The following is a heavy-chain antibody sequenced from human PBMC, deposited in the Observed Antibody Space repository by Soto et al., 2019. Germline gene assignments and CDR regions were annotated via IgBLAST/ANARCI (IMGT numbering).Heavy chain of an antibody. V-gene: IGHV1-3*01. CDR1: GYTFTGYA. D-gene: IGHD6-13*01. CDR3: ARSEQQLEFDY. CDR2: INAGNGNT. Sequence: ASVKVSCKASGYTFTGYAMHWVRQAPGQRLEWMGWINAGNGNTKYSQKFQGRVTITRDTSASAAYMELSSVNAADTAVYYCARSEQQLEFDYWGQGTLVTVSS. J-gene: IGHJ4*02.